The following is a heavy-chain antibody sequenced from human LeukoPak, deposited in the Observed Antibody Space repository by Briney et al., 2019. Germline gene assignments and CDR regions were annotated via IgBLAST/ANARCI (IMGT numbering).Heavy chain of an antibody. D-gene: IGHD3-22*01. CDR2: ISGSGGGT. CDR3: AKRGVVIRVILVGLHKEAYYFDS. V-gene: IGHV3-23*01. CDR1: GITLSNYS. Sequence: SGGSLRLSCAVSGITLSNYSMSWVRQAPGKGLEWVAGISGSGGGTNYADSVKGRFTVSRDNPKNTLYLQMNSLRAEDTAVYFCAKRGVVIRVILVGLHKEAYYFDSWGQGALVTVSS. J-gene: IGHJ4*02.